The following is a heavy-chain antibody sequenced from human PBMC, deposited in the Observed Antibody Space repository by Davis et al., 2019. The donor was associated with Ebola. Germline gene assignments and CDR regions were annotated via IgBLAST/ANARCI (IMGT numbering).Heavy chain of an antibody. CDR3: AKDRETSSGWMYYFDY. CDR2: IGTAGDT. Sequence: GESLKISCAASGFTFSSYDMHWVRQATGKGLEWVSAIGTAGDTYYPGSVKGRFTISRENAKNSLYLQMNSLRAGDTAVYYCAKDRETSSGWMYYFDYWGQGTLVTVSS. D-gene: IGHD6-19*01. CDR1: GFTFSSYD. V-gene: IGHV3-13*01. J-gene: IGHJ4*02.